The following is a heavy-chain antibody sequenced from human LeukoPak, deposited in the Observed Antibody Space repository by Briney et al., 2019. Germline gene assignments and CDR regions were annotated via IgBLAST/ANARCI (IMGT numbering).Heavy chain of an antibody. CDR2: INPNSGDT. CDR3: ARGGLRVMVYRLYYMDV. D-gene: IGHD2-8*01. Sequence: ASVKVSCKASGDTFTSYAITWVRQAPGQGLEWMGWINPNSGDTKYAQKFQGRVTMTRDTSISTAYMELTRLRSDDTAVYYCARGGLRVMVYRLYYMDVWGKGTTVTVSS. CDR1: GDTFTSYA. V-gene: IGHV1-2*02. J-gene: IGHJ6*03.